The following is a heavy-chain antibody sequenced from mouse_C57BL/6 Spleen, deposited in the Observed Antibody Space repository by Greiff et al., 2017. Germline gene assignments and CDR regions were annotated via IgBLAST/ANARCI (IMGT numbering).Heavy chain of an antibody. CDR3: ARLTTVEGLAY. CDR1: GFTFSDYG. J-gene: IGHJ3*01. V-gene: IGHV5-15*01. D-gene: IGHD1-1*01. CDR2: ISNLAYSI. Sequence: EVQLVESGGGLVQPGGSLKLSCAASGFTFSDYGMAWVRQAPRKGPEWVAFISNLAYSIYYADTVTGRFTISSENAKNTLYLEMSSLRSEDTAMYYCARLTTVEGLAYWGQGTLVTVSA.